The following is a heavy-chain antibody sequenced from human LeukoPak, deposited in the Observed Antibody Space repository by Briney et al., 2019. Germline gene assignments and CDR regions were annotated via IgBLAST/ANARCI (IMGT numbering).Heavy chain of an antibody. V-gene: IGHV4-59*01. J-gene: IGHJ4*02. CDR3: GRGDNCSGGTCYNY. CDR1: GGSISSYY. CDR2: TYNSGNT. Sequence: SETLSLTCTVSGGSISSYYWSWIRQPPGKGLEWIGYTYNSGNTNYNPSFKSRVTISVDTSKNQFSLKLSSVTAADTAVYYCGRGDNCSGGTCYNYWGQGALVTVSS. D-gene: IGHD2-15*01.